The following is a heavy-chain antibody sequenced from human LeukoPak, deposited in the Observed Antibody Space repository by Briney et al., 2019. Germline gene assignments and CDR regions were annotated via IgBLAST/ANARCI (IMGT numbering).Heavy chain of an antibody. D-gene: IGHD1-26*01. V-gene: IGHV4-4*07. CDR2: IYTSGST. J-gene: IGHJ4*02. Sequence: SETLSLTCAVSGGSINSYYWSWIRQPAGKGLEWIGRIYTSGSTNYNASLKSRVSMSVDTSKNQFSLKLSSVTAADTAVFYCARENSGSYREFDYWGQGTLVTVSS. CDR3: ARENSGSYREFDY. CDR1: GGSINSYY.